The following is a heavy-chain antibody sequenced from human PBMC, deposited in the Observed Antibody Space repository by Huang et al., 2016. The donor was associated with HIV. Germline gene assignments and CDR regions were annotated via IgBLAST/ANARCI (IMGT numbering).Heavy chain of an antibody. J-gene: IGHJ4*02. D-gene: IGHD1-26*01. V-gene: IGHV3-7*01. CDR3: VRLLDHTGDY. CDR2: IKTDGGEK. Sequence: EVQLVESGGGLVQPGGSLRLSCAASGFTFNSYWMSWVRQAAGKGLGWVAGIKTDGGEKSYVDSVKGRFTISRDNAKNSLYLQMNSLRAEDTAGYYCVRLLDHTGDYWGQGTLVTVSS. CDR1: GFTFNSYW.